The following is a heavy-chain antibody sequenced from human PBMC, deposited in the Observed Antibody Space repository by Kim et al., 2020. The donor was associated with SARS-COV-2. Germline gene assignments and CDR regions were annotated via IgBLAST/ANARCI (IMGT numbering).Heavy chain of an antibody. D-gene: IGHD2-15*01. Sequence: VKGRFTISRDNAKNSLYLQMNSLRAEDTAVYYCARALCSGGSCKRGYFDYWGQGTLVTVSS. J-gene: IGHJ4*02. V-gene: IGHV3-21*01. CDR3: ARALCSGGSCKRGYFDY.